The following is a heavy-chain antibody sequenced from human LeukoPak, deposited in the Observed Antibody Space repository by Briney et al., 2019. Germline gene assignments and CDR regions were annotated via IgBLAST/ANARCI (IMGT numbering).Heavy chain of an antibody. CDR1: GYTFTSYA. V-gene: IGHV7-4-1*02. J-gene: IGHJ4*02. Sequence: ASVKVSCKASGYTFTSYAMNWVRQAPGQGLEWMGWINTNTGNPTYAQGFTGRFVFSLDTPVSTAYLQISSLKAEDTAVYYCARVDYDYVWGSYRSFDYWGQGTLVTVSS. D-gene: IGHD3-16*02. CDR2: INTNTGNP. CDR3: ARVDYDYVWGSYRSFDY.